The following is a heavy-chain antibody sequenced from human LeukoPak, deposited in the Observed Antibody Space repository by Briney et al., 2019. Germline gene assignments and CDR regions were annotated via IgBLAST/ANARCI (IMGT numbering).Heavy chain of an antibody. CDR2: INTYIGNT. J-gene: IGHJ4*02. CDR1: SYTFSSHG. D-gene: IGHD3-22*01. Sequence: GASVKVSCKASSYTFSSHGISWVRQAPGQGLEWMGWINTYIGNTNYAQKLQGRVTMTTDTSTSTAYMELRSLRSDDTAVYYCARDYYYYDSSGSFDYWGQGTLVTVSS. V-gene: IGHV1-18*01. CDR3: ARDYYYYDSSGSFDY.